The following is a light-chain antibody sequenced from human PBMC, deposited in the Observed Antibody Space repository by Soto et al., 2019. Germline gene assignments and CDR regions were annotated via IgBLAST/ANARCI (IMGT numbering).Light chain of an antibody. CDR2: EVS. V-gene: IGLV2-23*02. Sequence: QSALTQPASVSGSPGQSITISCTGTSSDVGSYNLVSWYQQHPGKAPKLMIYEVSKRPSGVSNRFSGSKSGNTASLTFSGLQAEDEADYYCCSYAGSSTSYVFGTGTKVTVL. J-gene: IGLJ1*01. CDR3: CSYAGSSTSYV. CDR1: SSDVGSYNL.